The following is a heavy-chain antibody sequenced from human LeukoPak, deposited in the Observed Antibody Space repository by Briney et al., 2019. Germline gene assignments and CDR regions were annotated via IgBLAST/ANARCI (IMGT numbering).Heavy chain of an antibody. D-gene: IGHD2-2*01. Sequence: PGGSLRLSCAVSGFTFSSYSMNWVRQAPGKGLEWVSSISSSSSYIYYADSVKGRFTISRDNAKNSLYLQMNSLRAEDTAVYYCARGHQPRFDPWGQGTLVTVSS. J-gene: IGHJ5*02. CDR1: GFTFSSYS. V-gene: IGHV3-21*01. CDR3: ARGHQPRFDP. CDR2: ISSSSSYI.